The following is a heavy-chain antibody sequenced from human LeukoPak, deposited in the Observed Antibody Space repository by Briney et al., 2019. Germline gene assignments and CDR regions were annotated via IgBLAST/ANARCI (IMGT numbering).Heavy chain of an antibody. Sequence: PGGSLRLSCAASGFTCSHYWMSWVRLSPGKGLEWVGNIKHDGSYQFCVDSVRRRFTISRDNAKNSLYLQMSSLTAEDTAVYYCAKDTDVGNFDYWGQGTLVTVSS. CDR2: IKHDGSYQ. CDR3: AKDTDVGNFDY. CDR1: GFTCSHYW. V-gene: IGHV3-7*01. D-gene: IGHD4-23*01. J-gene: IGHJ4*02.